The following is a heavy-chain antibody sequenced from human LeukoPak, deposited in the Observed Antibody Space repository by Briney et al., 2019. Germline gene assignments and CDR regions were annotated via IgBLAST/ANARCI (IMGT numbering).Heavy chain of an antibody. CDR2: IKSKTDGGTT. V-gene: IGHV3-15*01. J-gene: IGHJ4*02. CDR3: TTGRALTDYYFDY. CDR1: GLTFSNAW. Sequence: GGSLRLTCAASGLTFSNAWVSWGRQARGKGLEWVGRIKSKTDGGTTDYAAAVKGRFTISRDDSKNTQYLQMNSLKTEHTAVYYCTTGRALTDYYFDYWGQGTLVTVSS.